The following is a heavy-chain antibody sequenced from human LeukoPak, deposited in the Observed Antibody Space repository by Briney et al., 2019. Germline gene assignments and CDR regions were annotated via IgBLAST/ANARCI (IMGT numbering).Heavy chain of an antibody. CDR1: GFTFSSYA. D-gene: IGHD2-2*01. CDR2: ISYDGSNK. V-gene: IGHV3-30*01. CDR3: ARSYCSSTSCSGSDP. J-gene: IGHJ5*02. Sequence: GGSLRLSYAASGFTFSSYAMHWVRQAPGKGLEWVAVISYDGSNKYYADSVKGRFTISRDNSKNTLYLQMNSLRAEDTAVYYCARSYCSSTSCSGSDPWGQGTLVTVSS.